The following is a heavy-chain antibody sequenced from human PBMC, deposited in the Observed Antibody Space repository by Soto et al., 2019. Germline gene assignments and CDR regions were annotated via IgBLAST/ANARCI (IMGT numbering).Heavy chain of an antibody. V-gene: IGHV3-74*02. CDR3: ASIPMVRGPSDY. Sequence: EVRLVESGGGLVQPGGSLRLSCAASGFTFSTYWMHWVRQAPGKGLVWVSRINGDGTTTQYADSVEGRFTISRDNAKNTLYLQMNTLRGDDTAMYYCASIPMVRGPSDYWGQGTLVTVSS. CDR2: INGDGTTT. J-gene: IGHJ4*02. CDR1: GFTFSTYW. D-gene: IGHD3-10*01.